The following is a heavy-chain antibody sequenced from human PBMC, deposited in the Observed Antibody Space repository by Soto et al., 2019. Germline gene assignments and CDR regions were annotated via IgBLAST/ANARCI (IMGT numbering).Heavy chain of an antibody. CDR2: ISSSSSYI. D-gene: IGHD2-21*02. Sequence: GGSLRLSCAASGFTFSSYSMNWVRQAPGKGLEWVSSISSSSSYIYYADSVKGRFTISRDNAKNSLYLQMNSLRAEDTAVYYCARVMRGRAYCGGDCHLADYWGQGTLVTVSS. V-gene: IGHV3-21*01. J-gene: IGHJ4*02. CDR3: ARVMRGRAYCGGDCHLADY. CDR1: GFTFSSYS.